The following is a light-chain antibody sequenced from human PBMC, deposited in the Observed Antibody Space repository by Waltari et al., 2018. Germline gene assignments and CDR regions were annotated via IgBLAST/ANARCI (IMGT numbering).Light chain of an antibody. CDR3: QQYFSSPS. Sequence: DIVMTQSPESLAVSLGERATITCKSSQSLLYSSDNKNYLAWYQQKPGQPPKMIINWASTRESGVPDRFSGSGSGTDFTLTISSLQAEDVSVYYCQQYFSSPSFGQGTRLEIK. CDR1: QSLLYSSDNKNY. V-gene: IGKV4-1*01. CDR2: WAS. J-gene: IGKJ5*01.